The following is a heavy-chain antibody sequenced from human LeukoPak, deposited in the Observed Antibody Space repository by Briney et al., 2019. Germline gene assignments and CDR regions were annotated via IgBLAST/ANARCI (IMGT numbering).Heavy chain of an antibody. D-gene: IGHD6-13*01. Sequence: GGSLRLSCAASGFTFSSYAMHWVRQAPGKGLEWVAVISYDGSNKYYADSVKGRFTISRDNSKNTLYLQMNSLRAEDTAVYYCATDTQKGAAAGPYFDYWGQGTLVTVSS. J-gene: IGHJ4*02. CDR2: ISYDGSNK. CDR1: GFTFSSYA. CDR3: ATDTQKGAAAGPYFDY. V-gene: IGHV3-30-3*01.